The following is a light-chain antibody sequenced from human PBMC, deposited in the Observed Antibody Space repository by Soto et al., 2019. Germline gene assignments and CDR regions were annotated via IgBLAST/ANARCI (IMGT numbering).Light chain of an antibody. J-gene: IGKJ1*01. CDR3: QQYNNWPRT. CDR2: DAS. CDR1: QSVSSN. V-gene: IGKV3-15*01. Sequence: EIVMTQSPATLSVSPGEGATLSCRASQSVSSNLAWYQLKPGQAPRLLIYDASTRATGIPARFSGSGCGTEFTLTISGLQSEDFAVYYCQQYNNWPRTFGRGTKVEIK.